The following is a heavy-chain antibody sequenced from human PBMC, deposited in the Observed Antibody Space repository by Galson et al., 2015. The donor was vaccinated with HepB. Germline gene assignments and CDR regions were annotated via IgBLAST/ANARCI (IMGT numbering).Heavy chain of an antibody. Sequence: SLRLSCAASGFTFSTYAMSWARQAPGKGLEWVSTISAGGGSTYYADSVKGRFTISRDNSKNTLDLQMYSLRVEDTALYYCANLGEPAADNYYYYNTDVWGKGTTVTVSS. D-gene: IGHD2-2*01. J-gene: IGHJ6*03. V-gene: IGHV3-23*01. CDR2: ISAGGGST. CDR3: ANLGEPAADNYYYYNTDV. CDR1: GFTFSTYA.